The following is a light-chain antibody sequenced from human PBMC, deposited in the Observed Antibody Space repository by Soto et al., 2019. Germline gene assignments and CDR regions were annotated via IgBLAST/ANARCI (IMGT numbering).Light chain of an antibody. CDR3: QQYGSSPRT. Sequence: VLTQSPGTLSLSQGERATLSCRASQSVTIRLAWYQQRPGQSPRLLISGASNRASGVPYRFSGRGSATDFTLTISRLEPEDFAVYYCQQYGSSPRTFGQGTRLAIK. J-gene: IGKJ5*01. V-gene: IGKV3-20*01. CDR1: QSVTIR. CDR2: GAS.